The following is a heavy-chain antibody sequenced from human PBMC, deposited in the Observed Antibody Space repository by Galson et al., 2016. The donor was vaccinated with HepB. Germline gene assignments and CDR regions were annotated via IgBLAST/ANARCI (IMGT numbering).Heavy chain of an antibody. D-gene: IGHD3-3*01. CDR1: GFAFSTYA. V-gene: IGHV3-30*04. J-gene: IGHJ2*01. CDR3: ARGGTWSSFWYFDL. Sequence: SLRLSCAASGFAFSTYAMNWVRQTPGNGLEWVSTLLYDGTYKYYADAVKGRFTISRDISKNTLYLQMNSLRTEDTAVYYCARGGTWSSFWYFDLWGSGTLVTVST. CDR2: LLYDGTYK.